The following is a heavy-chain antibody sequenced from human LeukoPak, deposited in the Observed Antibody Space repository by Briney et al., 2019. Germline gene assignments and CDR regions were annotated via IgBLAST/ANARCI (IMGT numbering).Heavy chain of an antibody. CDR1: GDSISNTNYY. Sequence: SETLSLTRTVSGDSISNTNYYWGWIRQPPGKGLEWIGSIFYSGSTYYNPSLKSRVAISMDTSKNQFSLELTSVTAADTAVHYCARISYYDSSAIDYWGQGTLVTVSS. V-gene: IGHV4-39*07. CDR2: IFYSGST. D-gene: IGHD3-22*01. J-gene: IGHJ4*02. CDR3: ARISYYDSSAIDY.